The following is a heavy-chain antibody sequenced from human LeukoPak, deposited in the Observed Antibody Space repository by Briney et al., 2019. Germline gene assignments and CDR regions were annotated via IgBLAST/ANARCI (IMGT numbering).Heavy chain of an antibody. CDR3: ARDPDSSGYYAYYFDY. Sequence: GESLRLSCAASGFTFSSYAMHWVRQAPGKGLEWVAVISYDGSNKYYADSVKGRFTISRDNSKNTLYLQMNSLRAEDTAVYYCARDPDSSGYYAYYFDYWGQGTLVTVSS. D-gene: IGHD3-22*01. V-gene: IGHV3-30-3*01. CDR1: GFTFSSYA. CDR2: ISYDGSNK. J-gene: IGHJ4*02.